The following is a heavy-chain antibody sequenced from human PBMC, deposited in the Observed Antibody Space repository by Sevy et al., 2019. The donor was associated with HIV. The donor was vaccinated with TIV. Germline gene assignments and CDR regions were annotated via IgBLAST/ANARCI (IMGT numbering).Heavy chain of an antibody. CDR3: TRGDCGGDCSPHWFDP. D-gene: IGHD2-21*01. CDR2: ISPTDGRT. J-gene: IGHJ5*02. Sequence: ASVKVSCKTSGYTFSNYYMHWVRQAPGQGLEWIGIISPTDGRTRYAEHFQGRVTMTRDTSTNTVYMELSSLRSEDTAVYYCTRGDCGGDCSPHWFDPWGQRTLVTVSS. V-gene: IGHV1-46*03. CDR1: GYTFSNYY.